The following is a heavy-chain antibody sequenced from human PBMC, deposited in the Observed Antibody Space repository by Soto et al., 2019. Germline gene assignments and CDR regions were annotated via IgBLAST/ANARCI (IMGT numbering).Heavy chain of an antibody. Sequence: PGGSLRLSCAASGFTFSSYSMNWVRQAPGKGLEWVSYISSSSSTIYYADSVKGRFTISRDNSKNTMYLQMNSLRAEDTAVYYCAKGSWVHHGSEGGNWLDPWGQGTLVTVSS. J-gene: IGHJ5*02. D-gene: IGHD3-10*01. V-gene: IGHV3-48*01. CDR1: GFTFSSYS. CDR3: AKGSWVHHGSEGGNWLDP. CDR2: ISSSSSTI.